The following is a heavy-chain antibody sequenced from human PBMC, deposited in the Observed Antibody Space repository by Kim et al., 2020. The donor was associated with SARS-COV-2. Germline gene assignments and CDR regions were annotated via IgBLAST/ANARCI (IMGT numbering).Heavy chain of an antibody. D-gene: IGHD6-13*01. J-gene: IGHJ6*02. CDR1: GFTFSSHW. Sequence: GGSLRLSCAASGFTFSSHWMSWVRQAPGKGLEWVANINQDGGQKYYVDSVKGRFTFSRDNAKSSLYLQMNSLRAEDTAVYYCARRMATTGKTMDVWGQGTTVTVSS. CDR3: ARRMATTGKTMDV. V-gene: IGHV3-7*01. CDR2: INQDGGQK.